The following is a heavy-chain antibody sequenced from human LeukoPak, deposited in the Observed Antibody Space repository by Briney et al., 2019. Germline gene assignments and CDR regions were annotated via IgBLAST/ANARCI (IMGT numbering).Heavy chain of an antibody. CDR3: ARGLPGDDAFDI. V-gene: IGHV1-2*02. Sequence: ASVKVSCTASGYIITGNYLHWVRQAPGQGLEWMGWINPNSGATNDAQKLQGRVRMTRDTSINTAYMELTRLRSDDTAVYYCARGLPGDDAFDIWGQGTMVTVSS. J-gene: IGHJ3*02. CDR2: INPNSGAT. CDR1: GYIITGNY. D-gene: IGHD3-10*01.